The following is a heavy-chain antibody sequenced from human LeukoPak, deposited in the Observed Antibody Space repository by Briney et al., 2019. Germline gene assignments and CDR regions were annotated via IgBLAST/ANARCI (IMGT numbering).Heavy chain of an antibody. CDR3: ARARGEIAARPGYFDL. Sequence: SVKVSCKASGGTFSSYAISWVRQAPGQGLEWMGGIIPIFGTANYAQKFQGRVTITADESTSTAYMELSSLRSEDTAVYYCARARGEIAARPGYFDLWGRGTLVTVSS. CDR2: IIPIFGTA. CDR1: GGTFSSYA. J-gene: IGHJ2*01. D-gene: IGHD6-6*01. V-gene: IGHV1-69*13.